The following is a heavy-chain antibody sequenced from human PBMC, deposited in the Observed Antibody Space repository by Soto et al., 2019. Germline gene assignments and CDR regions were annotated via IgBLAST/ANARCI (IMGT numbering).Heavy chain of an antibody. D-gene: IGHD1-26*01. CDR2: IRNKAKRNSI. CDR1: GFTFSDHH. CDR3: AKMSTGSNRPAY. Sequence: EVQLVESGGGLVQPGGSLRLSCAAFGFTFSDHHMDWVRQAPGEGLELIARIRNKAKRNSIDYAASVRGRCTISRDDSKRSLYLHMNSLQTEDTAVYYCAKMSTGSNRPAYWGQGTLVTVSS. V-gene: IGHV3-72*01. J-gene: IGHJ4*02.